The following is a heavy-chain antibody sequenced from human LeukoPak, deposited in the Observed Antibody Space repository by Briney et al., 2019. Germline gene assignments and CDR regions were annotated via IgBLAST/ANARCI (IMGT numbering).Heavy chain of an antibody. CDR3: AKGKGYSSSSSDH. D-gene: IGHD6-6*01. CDR1: GFTFNIHA. Sequence: GGSLRLSCAASGFTFNIHAMNWVRQALGKGLEWVSAISGSDGSTYYADSVKGRFTISRDNSKNTLYLQMNSLRAEDTAVYHCAKGKGYSSSSSDHWGQGTLVTVSS. V-gene: IGHV3-23*01. CDR2: ISGSDGST. J-gene: IGHJ5*02.